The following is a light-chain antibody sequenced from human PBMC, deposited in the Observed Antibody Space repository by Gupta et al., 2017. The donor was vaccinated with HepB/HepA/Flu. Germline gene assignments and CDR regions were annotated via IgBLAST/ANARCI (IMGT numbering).Light chain of an antibody. CDR2: RNN. CDR1: SSSVGIKY. CDR3: AAWDDSLSCPV. V-gene: IGLV1-47*01. Sequence: QSVLTQPPSTLATPGQGVPIPCSGSSSSVGIKYVYWYQQLPGTAPKILIYRNNQRPSGVPDRFSGSKSGTSACLAISGLRSEDEADYYCAAWDDSLSCPVFGGGTKLTVL. J-gene: IGLJ3*02.